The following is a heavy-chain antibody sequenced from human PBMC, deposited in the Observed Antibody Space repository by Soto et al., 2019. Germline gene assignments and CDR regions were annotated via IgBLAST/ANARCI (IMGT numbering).Heavy chain of an antibody. Sequence: ASVKVSCKASGYTFTGYYMHWVRQAPGQGLEWMGWINPNSGGTNYAQKFQGRVTMTRDTSISTAYMELSRLRSDDTAVYYCARSFTIFGVVITYFDYWGQGTLVTVSS. CDR2: INPNSGGT. D-gene: IGHD3-3*01. CDR1: GYTFTGYY. V-gene: IGHV1-2*02. CDR3: ARSFTIFGVVITYFDY. J-gene: IGHJ4*02.